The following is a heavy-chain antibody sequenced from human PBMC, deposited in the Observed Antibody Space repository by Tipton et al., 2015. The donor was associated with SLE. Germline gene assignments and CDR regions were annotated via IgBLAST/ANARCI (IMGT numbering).Heavy chain of an antibody. CDR3: ARASRGWYLYI. V-gene: IGHV3-53*04. D-gene: IGHD6-19*01. Sequence: GSLRLSCAASGFTVSSNYMSWVRQAPGKGLEWVSVIYSGGSTYYADSVKGRFTISRHNSKTTLYLQMNSLRAEDTAVYYCARASRGWYLYIWVQGTMVTVSA. J-gene: IGHJ3*02. CDR1: GFTVSSNY. CDR2: IYSGGST.